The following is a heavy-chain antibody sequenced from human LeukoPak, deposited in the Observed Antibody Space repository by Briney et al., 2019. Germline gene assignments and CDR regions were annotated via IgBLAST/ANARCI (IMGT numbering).Heavy chain of an antibody. J-gene: IGHJ5*02. Sequence: SETLSLTCTVSGGSISSYYWSWIRQPPGKGLEWIGYIYYSGSTNYNPSLKSRVTISVDTSKNQFSLKLSSVTAADTAVYYCARDGITMVRGVKSRYNWFDPWGQGTLVTVSS. V-gene: IGHV4-59*01. D-gene: IGHD3-10*01. CDR1: GGSISSYY. CDR3: ARDGITMVRGVKSRYNWFDP. CDR2: IYYSGST.